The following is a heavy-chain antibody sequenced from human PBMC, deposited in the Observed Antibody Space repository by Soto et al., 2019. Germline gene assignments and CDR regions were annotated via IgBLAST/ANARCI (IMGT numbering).Heavy chain of an antibody. J-gene: IGHJ4*02. CDR3: PRGGVNDPRPVDY. Sequence: QVQLVQSGAEVKKPGASVKVSCKASGYTFNSYGISWVRQAPGQGLEWMGWISAYNGNTNYVQKVQGRVTMTTDTPTSTAYMELGSLRSDDSAGCGCPRGGVNDPRPVDYWGQGTLVTVSS. V-gene: IGHV1-18*01. CDR2: ISAYNGNT. CDR1: GYTFNSYG. D-gene: IGHD2-8*02.